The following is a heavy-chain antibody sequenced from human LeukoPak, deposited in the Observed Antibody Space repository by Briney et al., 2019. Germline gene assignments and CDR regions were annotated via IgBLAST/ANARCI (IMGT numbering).Heavy chain of an antibody. D-gene: IGHD6-19*01. CDR2: IIPIFGTA. CDR1: GGTFSSYA. Sequence: ASVKVSCKASGGTFSSYAISWVRQAPGQGLEWMGGIIPIFGTANYAQKFQGRVTITADEYTSTAYMELSRLRSDDTAVYYCVLPPSDSGWYDNWFDPWGQGTLVTVSS. V-gene: IGHV1-69*13. CDR3: VLPPSDSGWYDNWFDP. J-gene: IGHJ5*02.